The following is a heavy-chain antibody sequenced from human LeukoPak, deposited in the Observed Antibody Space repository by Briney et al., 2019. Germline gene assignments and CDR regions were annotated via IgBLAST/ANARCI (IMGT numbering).Heavy chain of an antibody. CDR1: GGTFSSYA. D-gene: IGHD3-22*01. J-gene: IGHJ5*02. CDR2: IIPIFGTA. V-gene: IGHV1-69*05. Sequence: ASVKVSCKASGGTFSSYAISWVRQAPGQGLEWMGGIIPIFGTANYAQKFQGRVTITTDESTSTAYMELSSLRSEDTAVYYCARGGGRADYYDSSGYPDNWFDPWGQGTLVTVSS. CDR3: ARGGGRADYYDSSGYPDNWFDP.